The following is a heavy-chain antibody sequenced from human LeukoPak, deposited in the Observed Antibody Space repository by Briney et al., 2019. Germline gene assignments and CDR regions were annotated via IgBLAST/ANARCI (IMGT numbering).Heavy chain of an antibody. Sequence: WGSLRLSCAASGITFSGSGMSWVRQAPGKGLEWVSTISGSGSNTHYADSVKGRFTISRDNAKNSLYLQMNSLRAEDTAVYYCAELGITMIGGVWGKGTTVTISS. J-gene: IGHJ6*04. CDR3: AELGITMIGGV. CDR1: GITFSGSG. CDR2: ISGSGSNT. V-gene: IGHV3-23*01. D-gene: IGHD3-10*02.